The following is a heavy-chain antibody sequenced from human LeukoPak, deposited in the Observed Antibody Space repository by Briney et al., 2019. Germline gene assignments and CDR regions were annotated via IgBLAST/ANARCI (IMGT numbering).Heavy chain of an antibody. CDR2: IRSKAYGGTT. V-gene: IGHV3-49*04. CDR3: TREGGYCSSTSCSDAFDI. CDR1: GFTFSDYV. D-gene: IGHD2-2*01. J-gene: IGHJ3*02. Sequence: GGSLRLSCASSGFTFSDYVMSWVRQAPGKGLEWVGLIRSKAYGGTTEYAASVKGRFTISRDDSKSIAYLQMNSLKTEDTAVYYCTREGGYCSSTSCSDAFDIWGQGTMVTASS.